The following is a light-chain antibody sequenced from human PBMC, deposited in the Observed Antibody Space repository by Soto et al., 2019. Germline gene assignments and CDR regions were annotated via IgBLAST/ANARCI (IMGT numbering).Light chain of an antibody. V-gene: IGKV1-39*01. CDR2: AAS. CDR1: QSISSY. CDR3: QQSYSTPS. J-gene: IGKJ1*01. Sequence: DIQMTQSPSSLSASVGDRVTITCRASQSISSYLNWDQQKPGKAPKLLIYAASSLSSGVPSRFSGSGSGTDFTLTISSLQPEDFATYYCQQSYSTPSFGQGNKVEIK.